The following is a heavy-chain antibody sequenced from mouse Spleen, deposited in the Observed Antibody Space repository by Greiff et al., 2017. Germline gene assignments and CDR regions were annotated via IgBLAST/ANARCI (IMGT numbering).Heavy chain of an antibody. CDR3: ARREDSYYAMDY. CDR2: IDPSDSYT. V-gene: IGHV1-69*01. J-gene: IGHJ4*01. Sequence: QVQLKQPGAELVMPGASVKLSCKASGYTFTSYWMHWVKQRPGQGLEWIGEIDPSDSYTNYNQKFKGKATLTVDKSSSTAYMQLSSLTSEDSAVYYCARREDSYYAMDYWGQGTSVTVSS. CDR1: GYTFTSYW.